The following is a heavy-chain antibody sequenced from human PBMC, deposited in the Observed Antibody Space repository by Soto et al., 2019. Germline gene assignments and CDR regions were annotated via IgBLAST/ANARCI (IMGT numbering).Heavy chain of an antibody. CDR2: IYYSGST. J-gene: IGHJ3*02. CDR1: GGSISSYY. V-gene: IGHV4-59*01. D-gene: IGHD2-2*01. Sequence: PSETLSLTCTVFGGSISSYYWSWILQPPGKGLEWIGYIYYSGSTNYNPSLKSRVTISVDTSKNQFSLKLSSVTAADTAVYYCARGRGGWFINQLLNAFDIWGQGTMVTVSS. CDR3: ARGRGGWFINQLLNAFDI.